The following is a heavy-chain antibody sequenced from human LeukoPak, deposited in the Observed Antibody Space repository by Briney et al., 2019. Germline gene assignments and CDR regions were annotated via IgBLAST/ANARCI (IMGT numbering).Heavy chain of an antibody. V-gene: IGHV7-4-1*02. CDR3: ASCNDSSGYFAY. D-gene: IGHD3-22*01. J-gene: IGHJ4*02. CDR1: GYTFTDYA. CDR2: VNTNTGNP. Sequence: PRASVKVSCKPSGYTFTDYAINWVRQAPGQGLEYMGWVNTNTGNPTYAQGSTGRFVFSSDSSVSTAYLQITSLKADDSAIYFCASCNDSSGYFAYWGQGTLVTVSP.